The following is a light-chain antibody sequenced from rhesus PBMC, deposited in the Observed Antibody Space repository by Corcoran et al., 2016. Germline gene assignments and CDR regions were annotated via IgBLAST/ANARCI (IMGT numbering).Light chain of an antibody. Sequence: DIQMTQSPSSLSASVGDRVTITCQASQGISSWLAWYQQKPGKAPKLLTYAATSLQSGVPSRFSGIGSGTVFPLTISSLQPEDFATYYCQQHNSYPYSFGQRTKVEIK. CDR3: QQHNSYPYS. CDR1: QGISSW. J-gene: IGKJ2*01. CDR2: AAT. V-gene: IGKV1-33*02.